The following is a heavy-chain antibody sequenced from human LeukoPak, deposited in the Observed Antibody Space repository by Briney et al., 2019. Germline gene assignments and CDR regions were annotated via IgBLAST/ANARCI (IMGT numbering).Heavy chain of an antibody. J-gene: IGHJ4*02. CDR3: ARVYYDVLTGYQKGPDY. D-gene: IGHD3-9*01. Sequence: SETLSLTCTVSGGSISSYYWSWIRQPPGKGLEWIGYIYYSGSTNYNPSLKSRVTISVDTSKNQFSLKLSSVTAADTAVYYCARVYYDVLTGYQKGPDYWGQGTLVTVSS. V-gene: IGHV4-59*01. CDR2: IYYSGST. CDR1: GGSISSYY.